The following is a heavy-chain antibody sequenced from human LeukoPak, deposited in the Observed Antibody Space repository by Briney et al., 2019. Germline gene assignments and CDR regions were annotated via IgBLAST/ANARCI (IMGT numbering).Heavy chain of an antibody. CDR2: ISYDGSNK. CDR1: GFTFSSYG. D-gene: IGHD5-24*01. CDR3: AKELRRWLQSGAFDI. V-gene: IGHV3-30*18. J-gene: IGHJ3*02. Sequence: PGGSLRLSCAASGFTFSSYGMHWVRQAPGKGLEWVAVISYDGSNKYYADSVKGRFTISRDNSKNTLYLQMNSLRAEDTAVYYCAKELRRWLQSGAFDIWGQGTMVTVSS.